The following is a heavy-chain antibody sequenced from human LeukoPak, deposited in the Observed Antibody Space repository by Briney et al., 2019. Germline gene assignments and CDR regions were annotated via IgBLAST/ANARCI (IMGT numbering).Heavy chain of an antibody. CDR2: IISSSSYI. J-gene: IGHJ4*02. CDR1: GFTFSSYS. V-gene: IGHV3-21*01. Sequence: GGSLRLSCAASGFTFSSYSMNWVRQAPGKGLEWVSSIISSSSYIYYADSVKGRFTSSRDNAKNSLYLQMNSLRAEDTAVYYCAKSKMTTPPDYWGQGTLVTVSS. CDR3: AKSKMTTPPDY. D-gene: IGHD1-1*01.